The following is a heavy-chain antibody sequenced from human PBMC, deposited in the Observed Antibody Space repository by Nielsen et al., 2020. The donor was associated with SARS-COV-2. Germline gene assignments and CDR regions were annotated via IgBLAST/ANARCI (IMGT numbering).Heavy chain of an antibody. J-gene: IGHJ4*02. D-gene: IGHD2-21*01. Sequence: GESLKISCKGSGYSFTSYWISWVRQMPGKGLEWMGRIDPSDSYTNYSPSFQGHVTISADKSISTAYLQWSSLEASDTAVFYCATHWPSNWYSDFWGQGTLVTVSS. CDR1: GYSFTSYW. V-gene: IGHV5-10-1*01. CDR3: ATHWPSNWYSDF. CDR2: IDPSDSYT.